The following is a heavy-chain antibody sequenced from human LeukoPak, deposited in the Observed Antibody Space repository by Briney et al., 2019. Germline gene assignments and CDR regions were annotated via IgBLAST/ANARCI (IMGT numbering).Heavy chain of an antibody. CDR1: GFTFSGYS. D-gene: IGHD3-22*01. J-gene: IGHJ5*02. CDR2: MNSGPI. Sequence: GGSLRLSCAASGFTFSGYSMNWVRQAPGKGLEWVASMNSGPIYYADSVKGRFTISRDNAKNSLYLQMNSLRAEDTAVYFCARDTYYYDTSGYCINDLWGQGTLVTVSS. CDR3: ARDTYYYDTSGYCINDL. V-gene: IGHV3-21*01.